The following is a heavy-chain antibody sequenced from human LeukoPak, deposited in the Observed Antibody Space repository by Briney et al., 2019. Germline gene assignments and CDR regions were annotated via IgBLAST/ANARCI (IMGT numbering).Heavy chain of an antibody. Sequence: GGSLRLSCAASGITFSTYWMSWVRQAPGKGLEWVANIKQDGSDKFYVDSVKGRFTISRDNAKNSMYLQMNSLRAEDTAVYYCARVLPVASRDYWGQGTLVTVSS. D-gene: IGHD2-2*01. CDR1: GITFSTYW. V-gene: IGHV3-7*01. CDR3: ARVLPVASRDY. J-gene: IGHJ4*02. CDR2: IKQDGSDK.